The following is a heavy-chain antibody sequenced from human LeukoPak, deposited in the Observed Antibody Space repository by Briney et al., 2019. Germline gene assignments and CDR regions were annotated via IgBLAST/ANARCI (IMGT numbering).Heavy chain of an antibody. D-gene: IGHD6-13*01. CDR3: ARDHLVAAAGIDY. J-gene: IGHJ4*02. Sequence: ASVKVSCKASGYTFTGYYMHWVRQAPGQGLEWMGWINPNSGGTNYAQKFRGRVTMTRDTSISTAYMELSRLRSDDTAVYYCARDHLVAAAGIDYWGQGTLVTVSS. V-gene: IGHV1-2*02. CDR1: GYTFTGYY. CDR2: INPNSGGT.